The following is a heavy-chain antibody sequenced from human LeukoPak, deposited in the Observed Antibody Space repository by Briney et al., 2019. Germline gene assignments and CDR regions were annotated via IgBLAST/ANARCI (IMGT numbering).Heavy chain of an antibody. CDR3: GRDRCSGGSCDSGAEYYQH. J-gene: IGHJ1*01. V-gene: IGHV3-33*01. CDR1: GFTFSYYG. CDR2: ICYDGSQK. D-gene: IGHD2-15*01. Sequence: GRSLRLSCAASGFTFSYYGMHWVRQVPGKGLEWVAVICYDGSQKYYADSVKGRFTISRDNSKNTLFLQMNSLRAEDKAVYYCGRDRCSGGSCDSGAEYYQHWGVGTMVTVCS.